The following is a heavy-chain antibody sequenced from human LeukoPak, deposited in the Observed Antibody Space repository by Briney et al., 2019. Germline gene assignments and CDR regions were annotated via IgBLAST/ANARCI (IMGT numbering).Heavy chain of an antibody. Sequence: SETLSLTCTVSGGSITNYYWTWIRQPPGKGLEWIEYISSSGSTNYKPSLKSRVTMSLGTSENQFSLTVSSVTAADTAVYYCARGGKIALAGTRSSQYFQHWGQGTLVTVSS. D-gene: IGHD6-19*01. J-gene: IGHJ1*01. CDR1: GGSITNYY. V-gene: IGHV4-59*03. CDR2: ISSSGST. CDR3: ARGGKIALAGTRSSQYFQH.